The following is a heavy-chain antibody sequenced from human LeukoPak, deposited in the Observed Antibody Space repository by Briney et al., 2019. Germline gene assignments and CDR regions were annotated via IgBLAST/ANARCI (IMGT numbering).Heavy chain of an antibody. CDR2: ISYDGSNK. J-gene: IGHJ6*02. CDR1: GFTFSSYG. Sequence: PGGSLRLSCAASGFTFSSYGMHWVRQAPGKGLEWVAVISYDGSNKYYADSVKGRFTISRDNSKNTLYLQMNSLRAEDTAVYYCARMRFLEWLSYYYYGMDVWGQGTTVTVSS. D-gene: IGHD3-3*01. CDR3: ARMRFLEWLSYYYYGMDV. V-gene: IGHV3-30*03.